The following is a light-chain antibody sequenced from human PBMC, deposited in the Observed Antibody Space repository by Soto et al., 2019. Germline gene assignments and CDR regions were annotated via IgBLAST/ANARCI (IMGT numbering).Light chain of an antibody. V-gene: IGKV3D-15*01. J-gene: IGKJ4*01. CDR2: GAI. CDR3: QQYNNWPLT. CDR1: QTFNNT. Sequence: IVMTQSPATLSVSPGERATLSCRASQTFNNTLGWYKQKPGQAPRLLIYGAITRATGIPARFSGSGSGTEFTLTISSLQSEDFAVYYCQQYNNWPLTFGGGTKVEIK.